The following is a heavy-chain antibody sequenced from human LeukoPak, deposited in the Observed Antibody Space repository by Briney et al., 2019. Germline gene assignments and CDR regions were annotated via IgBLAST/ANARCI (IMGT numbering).Heavy chain of an antibody. D-gene: IGHD2-2*01. V-gene: IGHV4-39*01. CDR2: IYYSGST. J-gene: IGHJ6*03. CDR1: GGSISSSSYY. CDR3: ARRLYCSSTSCSTIYYMDV. Sequence: ASETLSLTCTVSGGSISSSSYYWGWIRQPPGKGLEWIGSIYYSGSTYYNPSLKSRVTISVDTSKNQFSLKLSSVTAADTAVYYCARRLYCSSTSCSTIYYMDVWGKGTTVTVSS.